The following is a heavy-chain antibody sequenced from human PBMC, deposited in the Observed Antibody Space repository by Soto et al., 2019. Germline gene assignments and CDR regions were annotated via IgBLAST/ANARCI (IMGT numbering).Heavy chain of an antibody. CDR3: AREDDGMDV. J-gene: IGHJ6*02. Sequence: PSETLSLTCAVSGSSMTGFYWGWVRQPPGKGLEWIGSIFHSGNSYYNPSLKSRVILSVDTSNNQFSLNLTAAIAVDTAVYYCAREDDGMDVWGQGTPVA. V-gene: IGHV4-38-2*02. CDR1: GSSMTGFY. CDR2: IFHSGNS.